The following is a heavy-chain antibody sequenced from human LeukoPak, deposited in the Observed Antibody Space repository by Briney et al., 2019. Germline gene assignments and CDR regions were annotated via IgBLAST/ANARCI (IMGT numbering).Heavy chain of an antibody. CDR3: ARESTRVRGVMKN. V-gene: IGHV4-59*01. D-gene: IGHD3-10*01. Sequence: SETLSLTCTVSGGSISSYYWSWIRPPPGKGLEWIGFIDYSGSTNYNPSLKSRVTISLDTSKNQFSLRLSSVTAADTAVYYCARESTRVRGVMKNWGQGTLVTVSS. CDR1: GGSISSYY. J-gene: IGHJ4*02. CDR2: IDYSGST.